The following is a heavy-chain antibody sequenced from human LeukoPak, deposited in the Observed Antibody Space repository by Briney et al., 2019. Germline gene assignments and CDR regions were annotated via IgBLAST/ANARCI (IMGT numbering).Heavy chain of an antibody. CDR3: AKDYRPHDFWSGLVDY. Sequence: GGSLRLSCAASGFTFSNYAMHWVRQDPGKGLEWVAIISYDGSNEYYADSVKGRFTISRDNSKNTLFLQINSLRAEDTAVYYCAKDYRPHDFWSGLVDYWGQGTLVTVSS. D-gene: IGHD3-3*01. V-gene: IGHV3-30*18. CDR2: ISYDGSNE. J-gene: IGHJ4*02. CDR1: GFTFSNYA.